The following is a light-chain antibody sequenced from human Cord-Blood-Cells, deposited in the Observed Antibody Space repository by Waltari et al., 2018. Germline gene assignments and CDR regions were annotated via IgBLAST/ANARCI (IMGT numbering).Light chain of an antibody. V-gene: IGKV1-33*01. Sequence: DIQMTQSPSSLSASVGARVTLTCQASQDISNYLNWYQQKPGKAPKLLIYEASNLETGVPSRFSGSGSGTDFTFTISSLQPEDIATYYCQQYDNLPYSFGQGTKLEIK. J-gene: IGKJ2*03. CDR3: QQYDNLPYS. CDR2: EAS. CDR1: QDISNY.